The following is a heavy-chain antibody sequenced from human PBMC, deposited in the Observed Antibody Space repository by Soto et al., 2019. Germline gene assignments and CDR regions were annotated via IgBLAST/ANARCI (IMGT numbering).Heavy chain of an antibody. CDR3: AHRRGNYGDSGCFDP. J-gene: IGHJ5*02. D-gene: IGHD4-17*01. Sequence: QITLKESGPTLVKPTQTLTLTCTFSGFSLNASGVDVGWIRQPPGKALEWLALIYWDNNKRYSPSLKSRLTHDTDMSKNQVVLTMTNMDPVDTATYCCAHRRGNYGDSGCFDPWGQGTLVTVSS. V-gene: IGHV2-5*02. CDR2: IYWDNNK. CDR1: GFSLNASGVD.